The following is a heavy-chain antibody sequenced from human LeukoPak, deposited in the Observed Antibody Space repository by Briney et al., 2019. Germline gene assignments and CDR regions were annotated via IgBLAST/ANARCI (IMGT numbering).Heavy chain of an antibody. V-gene: IGHV4-39*01. D-gene: IGHD6-19*01. Sequence: SETLSLTCTVSGASISSSDYYWGWIRQPPRKGLEWIASLYSGGLTYYNPSLKSRVTISVDTSKNQFSLKVTSVTAADTAVYSCASGGYSSGWYGSFDIWGQWTVVTVSS. CDR3: ASGGYSSGWYGSFDI. CDR1: GASISSSDYY. J-gene: IGHJ3*02. CDR2: LYSGGLT.